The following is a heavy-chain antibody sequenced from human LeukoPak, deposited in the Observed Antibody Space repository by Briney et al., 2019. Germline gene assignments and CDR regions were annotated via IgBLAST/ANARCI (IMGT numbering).Heavy chain of an antibody. Sequence: GASVKVSCKASGGTFSSYAISWVRQAPGQGLEWMGGIIPIFGTANYAQKFQGRVTITADESTSTAYMELSSLRSEDTAVYYCARVRGHTSSWYGGDFDFWGQGTLVTVSS. CDR1: GGTFSSYA. J-gene: IGHJ4*02. D-gene: IGHD6-13*01. V-gene: IGHV1-69*13. CDR2: IIPIFGTA. CDR3: ARVRGHTSSWYGGDFDF.